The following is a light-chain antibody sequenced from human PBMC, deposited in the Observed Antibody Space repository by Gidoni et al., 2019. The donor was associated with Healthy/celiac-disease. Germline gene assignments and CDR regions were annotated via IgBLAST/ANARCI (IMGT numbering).Light chain of an antibody. CDR1: QSISSY. V-gene: IGKV1-39*01. CDR2: AES. J-gene: IGKJ1*01. CDR3: QQSYSTPGT. Sequence: DIQMTQSPSSLSASVGDRVTITCRASQSISSYLNWYQQKPGKAPKLLIYAESSLQSGVPSRFSGSGSGTDFTLTISSQQPEDFATYYCQQSYSTPGTFGQGTKVEIK.